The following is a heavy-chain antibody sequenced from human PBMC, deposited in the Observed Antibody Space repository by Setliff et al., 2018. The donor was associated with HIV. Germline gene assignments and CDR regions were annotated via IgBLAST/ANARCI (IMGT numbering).Heavy chain of an antibody. V-gene: IGHV3-15*01. CDR2: IRGEADGGET. CDR1: GFSFASAW. CDR3: TKNLYRSPWSPLDY. J-gene: IGHJ4*02. D-gene: IGHD6-19*01. Sequence: GGSLRLSCAASGFSFASAWMNWVRRAPGKGLEWVARIRGEADGGETEYAAPVKGRFTVSRDDSKNTLYLQMNSLRAEDTAVYYCTKNLYRSPWSPLDYWGQGTLVTVSS.